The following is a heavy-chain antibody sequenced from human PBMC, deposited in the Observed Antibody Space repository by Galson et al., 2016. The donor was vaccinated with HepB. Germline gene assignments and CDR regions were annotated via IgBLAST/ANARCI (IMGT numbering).Heavy chain of an antibody. CDR3: ARVRNSYRVSDLNDYGMDV. J-gene: IGHJ6*02. D-gene: IGHD2/OR15-2a*01. CDR1: GYTFSSYG. Sequence: SVKVSCKASGYTFSSYGISWVRQAPGQGLEWMGWISGYNGNTNYAQKLQGRVTMTTDTSTSTAYMELRSLRSDDTAVYYCARVRNSYRVSDLNDYGMDVWGQGTTVTVSS. V-gene: IGHV1-18*01. CDR2: ISGYNGNT.